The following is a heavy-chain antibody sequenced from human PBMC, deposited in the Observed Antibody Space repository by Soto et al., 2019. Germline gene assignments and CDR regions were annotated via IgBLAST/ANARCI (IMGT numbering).Heavy chain of an antibody. J-gene: IGHJ3*02. CDR1: GGSISSYY. Sequence: SETLSLTCTVSGGSISSYYWSLIRQPPGKGLEWIGYIYYSGSTNYNPSLKSRVTISVDTSKNQFSLKLSSVTAADTAVYYCARGYGDYVFEIWGQGTMVSVSS. CDR3: ARGYGDYVFEI. D-gene: IGHD4-17*01. V-gene: IGHV4-59*01. CDR2: IYYSGST.